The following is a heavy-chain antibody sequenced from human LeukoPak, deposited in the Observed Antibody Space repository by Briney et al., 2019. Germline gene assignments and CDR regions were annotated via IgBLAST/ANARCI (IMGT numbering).Heavy chain of an antibody. CDR2: INPSGGST. CDR1: GYTFTSYY. J-gene: IGHJ4*02. V-gene: IGHV1-46*01. D-gene: IGHD3-22*01. CDR3: ARVYDSSGYFPRAFDY. Sequence: ASVKVSCKASGYTFTSYYMHWVRQAPGQGLEWMGIINPSGGSTSYAQKFQGRVTMTRNTSISTAYMELSSLRSEDTAVYYCARVYDSSGYFPRAFDYWGQGTLVTVSS.